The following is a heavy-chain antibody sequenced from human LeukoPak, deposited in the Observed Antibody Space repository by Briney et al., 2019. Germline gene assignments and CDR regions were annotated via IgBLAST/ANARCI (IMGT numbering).Heavy chain of an antibody. V-gene: IGHV6-1*01. D-gene: IGHD5-18*01. Sequence: SQTLSLTCAISGDSVSSNSAAWNWIRQSPSRGLEWLGRTCYRSKWYNDYAVSVKSRITINPDTSKNQFSLQLNSVTPEDTAVYYCARDLRQQPRYGYVTGFDYWGQGTLVTVSS. CDR1: GDSVSSNSAA. CDR2: TCYRSKWYN. CDR3: ARDLRQQPRYGYVTGFDY. J-gene: IGHJ4*02.